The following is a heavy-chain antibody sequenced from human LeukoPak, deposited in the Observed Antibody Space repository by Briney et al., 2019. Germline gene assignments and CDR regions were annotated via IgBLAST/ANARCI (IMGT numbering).Heavy chain of an antibody. D-gene: IGHD3-16*01. CDR1: GFTFSSYW. CDR2: INTDGSTT. CDR3: ARTSLTSHFDF. Sequence: GGSLRLSCAASGFTFSSYWMHWVRQAPGKGLVWVSRINTDGSTTNYADSVKGRFTISRDNARNTLYLQMNGLRAEDTALYYCARTSLTSHFDFWGQGTLVTVSS. J-gene: IGHJ4*02. V-gene: IGHV3-74*01.